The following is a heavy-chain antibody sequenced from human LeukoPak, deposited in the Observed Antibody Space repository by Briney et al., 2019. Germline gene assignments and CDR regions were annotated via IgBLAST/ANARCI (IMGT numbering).Heavy chain of an antibody. Sequence: PSETLSLTCTVSCGSISSFYWSWIRQPPGKGLEWIGYIYYSGNTNYNPSLKSRVTISVDTSKSQVSLKLSSVTAADTAVYYCARSGGGWRYFDYWGQGTLVTVSS. D-gene: IGHD3-16*02. CDR1: CGSISSFY. J-gene: IGHJ4*02. CDR2: IYYSGNT. V-gene: IGHV4-59*01. CDR3: ARSGGGWRYFDY.